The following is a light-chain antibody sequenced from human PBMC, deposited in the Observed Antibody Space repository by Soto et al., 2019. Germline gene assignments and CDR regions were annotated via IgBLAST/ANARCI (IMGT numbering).Light chain of an antibody. CDR1: QSINTY. CDR3: QQRSNWHLT. Sequence: EVVLTQSPATLSSSPGESVTLSCRASQSINTYLACYQQKPGQAPRLLIYDASYRAAGIPSRFSGSGSGTDFTLTISSLEPADFEIYHCQQRSNWHLTFGGGTKVEI. V-gene: IGKV3-11*01. CDR2: DAS. J-gene: IGKJ4*01.